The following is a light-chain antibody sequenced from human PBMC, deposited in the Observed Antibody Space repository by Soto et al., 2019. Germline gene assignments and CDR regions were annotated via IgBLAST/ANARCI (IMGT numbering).Light chain of an antibody. J-gene: IGKJ3*01. CDR2: WAS. CDR3: HQYYSLPFT. Sequence: DIVMTQSPDSLAVSLGEGATINCKSSQNVFHYSYNKNYLAWYQKRPGQPPKLLISWASTRESGVPDRFTGSGSGTDFSLTISSLQAEDVAVYFCHQYYSLPFTFGPGTKVEI. CDR1: QNVFHYSYNKNY. V-gene: IGKV4-1*01.